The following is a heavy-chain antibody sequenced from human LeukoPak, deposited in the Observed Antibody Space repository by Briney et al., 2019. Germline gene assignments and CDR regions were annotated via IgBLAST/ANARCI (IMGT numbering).Heavy chain of an antibody. J-gene: IGHJ5*02. CDR3: ALIAAAGYFDP. V-gene: IGHV1-18*04. D-gene: IGHD6-13*01. CDR1: GYTFTSYG. Sequence: ASVKVSCKASGYTFTSYGISWVRQAPGQGLEWMGWISAYNGNTNYAQKLQGRVTMTTVTSTSTAYMELRSLRSDDTAAYYCALIAAAGYFDPWGQGTLVTVSS. CDR2: ISAYNGNT.